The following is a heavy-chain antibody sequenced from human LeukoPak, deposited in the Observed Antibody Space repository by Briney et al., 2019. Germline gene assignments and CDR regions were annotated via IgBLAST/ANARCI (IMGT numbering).Heavy chain of an antibody. D-gene: IGHD6-6*01. CDR3: ARRIVGSSGVRNWFDP. CDR2: INHSGST. Sequence: PSETLSLTCAVYGGSFSGYYWSWIRQPPGKGLEWIGEINHSGSTNYNPSLKSRVTTSVDTSKNQFSLKLSSVTAADTAVYYCARRIVGSSGVRNWFDPWGQGTLVTVSS. V-gene: IGHV4-34*01. CDR1: GGSFSGYY. J-gene: IGHJ5*02.